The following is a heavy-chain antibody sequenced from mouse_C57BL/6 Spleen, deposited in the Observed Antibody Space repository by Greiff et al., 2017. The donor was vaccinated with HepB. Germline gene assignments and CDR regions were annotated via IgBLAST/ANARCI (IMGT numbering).Heavy chain of an antibody. J-gene: IGHJ2*01. CDR1: GYTFTSYW. D-gene: IGHD3-2*02. CDR2: IDPSDSYT. Sequence: QVQLQQPGAELVKPGASVKLSCKASGYTFTSYWMQWVKQRPGQGLEWIGEIDPSDSYTNYNQKFKGKATLTVDTSSSTAYMQLSSLTSEDSAVYYCARIKDSSDFDYWGQGTTLTVSS. CDR3: ARIKDSSDFDY. V-gene: IGHV1-50*01.